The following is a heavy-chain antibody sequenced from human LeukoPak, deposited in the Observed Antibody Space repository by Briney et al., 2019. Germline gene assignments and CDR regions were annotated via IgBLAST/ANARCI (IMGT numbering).Heavy chain of an antibody. CDR1: GGSISSYY. J-gene: IGHJ6*02. V-gene: IGHV4-59*01. CDR3: ARSITMVREVGRNYGMDV. D-gene: IGHD3-10*01. Sequence: SEALSLTCTVSGGSISSYYWSWIRQPPGKGLEWIGYIYYSGSTNYNPSLKSRVTISVDTSKNQFSLKLSSVTAADTAVYYCARSITMVREVGRNYGMDVWGQGTTVTVSS. CDR2: IYYSGST.